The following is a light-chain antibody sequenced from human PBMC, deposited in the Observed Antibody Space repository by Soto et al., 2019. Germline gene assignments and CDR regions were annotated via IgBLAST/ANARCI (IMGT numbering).Light chain of an antibody. CDR3: QQSYSTPLF. V-gene: IGKV1-39*01. CDR2: AAS. Sequence: DIQMTQSPSSLSASVGDRVTITCRASQSISSYLNWYQQKPGKAPKLLIYAASSLQSGVPSRFSGSGSGTDFTLTISRLQPEDFATYYCQQSYSTPLFFGQGTKLEIK. J-gene: IGKJ2*01. CDR1: QSISSY.